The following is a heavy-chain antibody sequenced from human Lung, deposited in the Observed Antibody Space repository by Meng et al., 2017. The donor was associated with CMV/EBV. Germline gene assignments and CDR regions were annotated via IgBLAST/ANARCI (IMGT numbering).Heavy chain of an antibody. CDR3: ARDQRGGSGFDY. D-gene: IGHD6-19*01. J-gene: IGHJ4*02. CDR1: GFTVNSKY. V-gene: IGHV3-53*01. CDR2: IYSGGSA. Sequence: GGSLRLXCAASGFTVNSKYMTWVRLAPGKGLQWVSLIYSGGSAYYADSVKGRFTISRDNSKNTLYLQMNSLRDEDTAIYYCARDQRGGSGFDYWGQGTLVTVSS.